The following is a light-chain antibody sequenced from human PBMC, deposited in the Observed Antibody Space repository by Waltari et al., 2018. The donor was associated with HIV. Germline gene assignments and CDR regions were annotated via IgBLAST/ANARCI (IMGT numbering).Light chain of an antibody. J-gene: IGLJ3*02. Sequence: QSALTQPPSASGSPGQSVPISCTVPSGYVGGSKYVSWYQQFPGKAPKVLISEVSKRPSGVPARFSGSKSGNTASLTVSGLQAEDEADYYCSSYAGNNNWVFGGGTKLTVL. V-gene: IGLV2-8*01. CDR3: SSYAGNNNWV. CDR2: EVS. CDR1: SGYVGGSKY.